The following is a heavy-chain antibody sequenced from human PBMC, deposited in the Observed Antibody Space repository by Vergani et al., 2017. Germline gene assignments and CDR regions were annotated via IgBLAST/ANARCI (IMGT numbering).Heavy chain of an antibody. D-gene: IGHD2-8*01. CDR3: ERDRPAPPGVGIWGFDY. CDR1: GGPFSIYA. Sequence: QVQLVQSGAEVKKPGSSVKVSCKASGGPFSIYAISWVRQAPGQGLEWMGGIIPIFGTANYAQKFQGRVTITADESTSTAYMERSSLRSVDTAVDYCERDRPAPPGVGIWGFDYWGQGTLVTVSS. V-gene: IGHV1-69*01. CDR2: IIPIFGTA. J-gene: IGHJ4*02.